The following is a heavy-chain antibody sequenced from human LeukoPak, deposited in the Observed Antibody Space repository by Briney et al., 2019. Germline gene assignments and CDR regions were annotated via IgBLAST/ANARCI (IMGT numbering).Heavy chain of an antibody. J-gene: IGHJ4*02. Sequence: PSETLSLTCTVSGGSMSGHYWSWIRQPPGKGLQWMGFVLYSGSTNYNPSLESPVTISIDTSKNQFSLKLRSVTDADTAVYYCARDRLDWGQGTLVTVSS. CDR2: VLYSGST. V-gene: IGHV4-59*11. CDR3: ARDRLD. CDR1: GGSMSGHY.